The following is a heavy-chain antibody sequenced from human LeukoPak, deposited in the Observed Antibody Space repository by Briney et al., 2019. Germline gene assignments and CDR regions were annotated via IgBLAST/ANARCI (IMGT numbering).Heavy chain of an antibody. D-gene: IGHD6-6*01. Sequence: PGGSLRLSCAASGFTFSSYWMHWVRQGPGKGLVWVSRINSDGSSTSYADSVKGRFTISRDNAKYTLYLQMNSLRAEDTALYYCARMSSRGPFDIWGQGTMVTVSS. CDR2: INSDGSST. CDR3: ARMSSRGPFDI. J-gene: IGHJ3*02. V-gene: IGHV3-74*01. CDR1: GFTFSSYW.